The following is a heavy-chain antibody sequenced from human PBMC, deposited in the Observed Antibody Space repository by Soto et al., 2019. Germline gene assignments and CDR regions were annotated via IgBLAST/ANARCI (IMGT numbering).Heavy chain of an antibody. D-gene: IGHD1-26*01. CDR3: ARHETGIVGATSYYYGMDV. CDR2: IDPSDSYT. J-gene: IGHJ6*02. V-gene: IGHV5-10-1*01. Sequence: GESLKISCKGSGYSFTSYWISWVRQMPGKGLEWMGRIDPSDSYTNYSPSFQGHVTISADKSISTAYLQWSNLKASDTAMYYCARHETGIVGATSYYYGMDVWGQGTTVTVSS. CDR1: GYSFTSYW.